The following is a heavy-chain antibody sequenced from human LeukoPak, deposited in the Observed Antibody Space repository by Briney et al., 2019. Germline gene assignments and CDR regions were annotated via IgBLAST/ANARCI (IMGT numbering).Heavy chain of an antibody. V-gene: IGHV1-18*01. J-gene: IGHJ4*02. Sequence: ASVTVSCKASGYTFTNYGVSWVRQAPGQGLEWMGWISVYNGNTNYAQKLQGRVTMTTDTSTSTAYMELRSLRSDDTAVYYCARDSYYYDPYYFDSWGQGTLVTVSS. D-gene: IGHD3-22*01. CDR3: ARDSYYYDPYYFDS. CDR1: GYTFTNYG. CDR2: ISVYNGNT.